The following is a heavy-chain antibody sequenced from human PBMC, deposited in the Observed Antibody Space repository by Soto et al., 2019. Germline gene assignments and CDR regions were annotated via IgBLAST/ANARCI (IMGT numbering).Heavy chain of an antibody. D-gene: IGHD6-13*01. CDR2: IIPIFTTT. Sequence: QVHLVQSGAEVKKPGSSVKVSCKAPGGTFSNHAINWVRQAPGQGLEWMGRIIPIFTTTNYAQKFQGRVTMTADXAXIXTYLERSSLKHDDTAVDYCAREVAADGTFREDVVDIWGQGTLVTVSS. CDR1: GGTFSNHA. V-gene: IGHV1-69*12. J-gene: IGHJ3*02. CDR3: AREVAADGTFREDVVDI.